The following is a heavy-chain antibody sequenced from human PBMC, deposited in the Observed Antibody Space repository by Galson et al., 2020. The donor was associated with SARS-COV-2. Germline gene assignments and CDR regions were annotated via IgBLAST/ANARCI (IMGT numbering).Heavy chain of an antibody. J-gene: IGHJ4*02. V-gene: IGHV1-2*02. D-gene: IGHD3-10*01. Sequence: KVSCKASGYSFTGYYMHWVRQAPGQGLEWMGWINPNSGSTSYAQNFQDRVTMTRDTSINTAYMELSRLRSDDMAVYYCAKGTLYYYNSGSYRFDSWGQGTLVTVSS. CDR3: AKGTLYYYNSGSYRFDS. CDR2: INPNSGST. CDR1: GYSFTGYY.